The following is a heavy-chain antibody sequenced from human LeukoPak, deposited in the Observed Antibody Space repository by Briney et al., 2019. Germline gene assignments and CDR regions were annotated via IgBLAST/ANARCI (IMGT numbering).Heavy chain of an antibody. Sequence: GGSLRLSCTASGFTVSSNYMSWVRQAPGKGLEWVSVIYSGGSTYYADSVKGSFTISRDNSKNTLYLQMNSLRAEDTAVYYCAREGMDTSLYYWGQGTLVTVSS. CDR2: IYSGGST. V-gene: IGHV3-66*01. D-gene: IGHD5-24*01. CDR3: AREGMDTSLYY. CDR1: GFTVSSNY. J-gene: IGHJ4*02.